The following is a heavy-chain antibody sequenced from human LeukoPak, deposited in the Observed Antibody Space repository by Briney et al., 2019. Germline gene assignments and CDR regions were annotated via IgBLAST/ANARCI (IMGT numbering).Heavy chain of an antibody. CDR2: IYSGGST. J-gene: IGHJ4*02. V-gene: IGHV3-66*01. CDR3: ARRYVTGWHFDY. Sequence: GGSLRLSCATSGFTVSSNYMSWVRQAPGKGLEWVSVIYSGGSTYYAESVKGRFTISRDNSENTLYLQMNNLRAEDTAGYYCARRYVTGWHFDYWGQGTLVTVSS. CDR1: GFTVSSNY. D-gene: IGHD6-19*01.